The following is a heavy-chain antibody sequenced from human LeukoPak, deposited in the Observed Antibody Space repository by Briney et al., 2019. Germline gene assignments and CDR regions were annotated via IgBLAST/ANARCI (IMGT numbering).Heavy chain of an antibody. CDR3: ARGSAHYGDYSV. CDR2: ISAYNGNT. CDR1: GGTFSSYG. J-gene: IGHJ4*02. D-gene: IGHD4-17*01. Sequence: ASVKVSCKASGGTFSSYGISWVRQAPGQGLEWMGWISAYNGNTNYAQKLQGRVTMTTDTSTSTAYMELRSLRSDDTAVYYCARGSAHYGDYSVWGQGTLVTVSS. V-gene: IGHV1-18*01.